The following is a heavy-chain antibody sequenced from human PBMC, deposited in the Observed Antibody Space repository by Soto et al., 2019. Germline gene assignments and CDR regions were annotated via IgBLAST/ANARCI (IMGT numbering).Heavy chain of an antibody. CDR2: IDWDYDK. CDR3: ARISLNVSKRDAFDI. V-gene: IGHV2-70*12. J-gene: IGHJ3*02. D-gene: IGHD3-10*02. Sequence: SGPTLVNPTQTLTLTCTFSGFALNTSGMCVSWIRQPPGKALEWLALIDWDYDKFYNTSLKTRLSISKDTSANRVVLTMTNMNPVDTATYYCARISLNVSKRDAFDIWGQGSTVTVSS. CDR1: GFALNTSGMC.